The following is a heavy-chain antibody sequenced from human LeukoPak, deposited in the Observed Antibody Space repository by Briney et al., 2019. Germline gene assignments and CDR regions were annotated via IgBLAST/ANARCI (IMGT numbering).Heavy chain of an antibody. V-gene: IGHV4-39*07. CDR2: INHSGST. J-gene: IGHJ1*01. CDR1: GGSISSSGHY. CDR3: ARGLTPQH. D-gene: IGHD1-14*01. Sequence: SSETLSLTCTDSGGSISSSGHYWGWIRQPPGKGLEWIGEINHSGSTNYNPSLKSRVTISVDTSKNQFSLKLSSVTAADTAVYYCARGLTPQHWGQGTLVTVSS.